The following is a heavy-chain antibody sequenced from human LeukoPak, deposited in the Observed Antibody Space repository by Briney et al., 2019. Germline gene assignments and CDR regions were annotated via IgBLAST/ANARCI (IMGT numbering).Heavy chain of an antibody. CDR3: ARQTGSGLFILP. V-gene: IGHV3-7*01. CDR1: GFTFSSYW. D-gene: IGHD3/OR15-3a*01. Sequence: GGSLRLSCAASGFTFSSYWMSWVRQAPGKGLEWVANIKQDGSEKYYVDSVKGRFTISRDNAKNSLYLQMSSLRGEDTAVYYCARQTGSGLFILPGGQGTLVTVSS. CDR2: IKQDGSEK. J-gene: IGHJ4*02.